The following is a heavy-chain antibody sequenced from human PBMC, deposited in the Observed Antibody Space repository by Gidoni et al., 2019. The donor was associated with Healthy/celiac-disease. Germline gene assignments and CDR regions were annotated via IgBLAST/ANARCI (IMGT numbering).Heavy chain of an antibody. CDR3: ARGPRYCSSTSCIRRHYYGMDV. V-gene: IGHV1-8*01. D-gene: IGHD2-2*01. Sequence: QVQLVQSGAEVKKPGASVKVSCKAPGSTFTSYDINRVRQATGQGLEWMGWMNPNSGNTGYAQKCQGRVTMTRNTSISTSYMELSSLRSEDTAVYYCARGPRYCSSTSCIRRHYYGMDVWGQGTTVTVSS. CDR2: MNPNSGNT. J-gene: IGHJ6*02. CDR1: GSTFTSYD.